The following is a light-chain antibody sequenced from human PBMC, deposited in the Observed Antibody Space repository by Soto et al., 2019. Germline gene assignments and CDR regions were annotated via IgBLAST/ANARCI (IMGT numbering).Light chain of an antibody. CDR1: QDIRYF. J-gene: IGKJ1*01. CDR3: LQDHTWPWT. V-gene: IGKV1-6*01. Sequence: AIQMTQSPSSMSASVGDRVSLTGRASQDIRYFLGWYQQKPGKATKLLIYGASSVHTGVPSRISGSGFGTDFTLTISSLQPEDFGTYFCLQDHTWPWTLGQGTKVEI. CDR2: GAS.